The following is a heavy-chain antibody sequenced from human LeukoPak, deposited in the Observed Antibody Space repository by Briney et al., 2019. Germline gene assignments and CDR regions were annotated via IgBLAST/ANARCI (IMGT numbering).Heavy chain of an antibody. Sequence: AASVKVSCKASGYTFTGYYMHWVRQAPGQGLEWMGIINPSGGSTSYAQKFQGRVTMTRDTSTSTVYMELSSLRSEDTAVYYCARETSYDILTGDAFDIWGQGTMVTVSS. J-gene: IGHJ3*02. CDR2: INPSGGST. CDR1: GYTFTGYY. CDR3: ARETSYDILTGDAFDI. D-gene: IGHD3-9*01. V-gene: IGHV1-46*01.